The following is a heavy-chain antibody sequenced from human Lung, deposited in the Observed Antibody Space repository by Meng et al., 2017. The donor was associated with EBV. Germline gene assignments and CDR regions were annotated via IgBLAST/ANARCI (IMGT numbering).Heavy chain of an antibody. CDR2: IGTTGNI. CDR3: ARDTIVVDY. D-gene: IGHD2-21*01. J-gene: IGHJ4*02. CDR1: GFTFSTYS. V-gene: IGHV3-21*01. Sequence: EVQLVESGGGLVKLGGSLRLSCAASGFTFSTYSMNWVRQAPGKGLEWVSSIGTTGNIYYADSVKGRFTISRDNAKNSVYLEMKSLRAEDTAVYYCARDTIVVDYWGQGTLVTVSS.